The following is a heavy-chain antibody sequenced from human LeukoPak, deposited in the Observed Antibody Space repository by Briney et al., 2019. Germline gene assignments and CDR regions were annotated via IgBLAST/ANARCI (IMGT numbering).Heavy chain of an antibody. V-gene: IGHV3-9*01. CDR1: GFIFDDHG. CDR2: ISWSSGII. J-gene: IGHJ6*02. Sequence: HPGGSLRLSCAASGFIFDDHGMHWVRQAPGKGLEWVSGISWSSGIIGYADSVKGRFTISRDNAKNSLYLQMNSLRAEDTALYYCAKDILLRSSYYYYGMDVWGQGTTVTVSS. CDR3: AKDILLRSSYYYYGMDV. D-gene: IGHD2-15*01.